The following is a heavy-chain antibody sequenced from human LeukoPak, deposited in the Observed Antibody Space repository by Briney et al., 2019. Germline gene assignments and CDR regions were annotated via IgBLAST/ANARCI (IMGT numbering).Heavy chain of an antibody. CDR3: ARVSFRYYDFWSGSRNEVFDY. D-gene: IGHD3-3*01. V-gene: IGHV4-34*01. J-gene: IGHJ4*02. CDR1: GGSFSGYY. Sequence: SETLSFTCAVYGGSFSGYYWSWIRQPPGKGLEWIGEINHSGSTNYNPSLKSRVTISVDTSKNQFSLKLSSVTAADTAVYYCARVSFRYYDFWSGSRNEVFDYWGQGTLVTVSS. CDR2: INHSGST.